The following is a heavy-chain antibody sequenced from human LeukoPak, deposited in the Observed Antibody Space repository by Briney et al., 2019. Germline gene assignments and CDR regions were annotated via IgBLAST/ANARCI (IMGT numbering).Heavy chain of an antibody. D-gene: IGHD3-3*01. Sequence: SETLSLTCAVYGGSFSGYYWSWIRQPPGKGLEWIGEINHSGSTNYNPSLKSRVTISVDTSKNQFSLKLSSVTAADTAVYYCARTMTYYDFWSGYQSFYFDYWGQGTLVTVSS. J-gene: IGHJ4*02. CDR3: ARTMTYYDFWSGYQSFYFDY. V-gene: IGHV4-34*01. CDR1: GGSFSGYY. CDR2: INHSGST.